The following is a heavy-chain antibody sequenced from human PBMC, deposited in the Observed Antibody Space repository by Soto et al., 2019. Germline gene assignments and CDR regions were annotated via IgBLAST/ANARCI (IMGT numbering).Heavy chain of an antibody. CDR1: GGSFSGYY. CDR3: ARRMMGVSVVIPGTWVEP. V-gene: IGHV4-34*01. Sequence: PSETLSLTCAVYGGSFSGYYWSWIRQPPGKGLEWIGEINHSGSTNYNPSLKSRVTISVDTSKNQFSLKLSSVTAADTAAYYCARRMMGVSVVIPGTWVEPLGQGNLVTRSS. J-gene: IGHJ5*02. D-gene: IGHD2-2*01. CDR2: INHSGST.